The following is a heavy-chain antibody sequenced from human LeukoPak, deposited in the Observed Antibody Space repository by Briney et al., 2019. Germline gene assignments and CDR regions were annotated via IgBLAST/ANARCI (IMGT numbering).Heavy chain of an antibody. CDR2: ISDSGNT. V-gene: IGHV3-23*01. D-gene: IGHD3-9*01. CDR1: GFTLSSYA. J-gene: IGHJ5*02. Sequence: PGGSLRLSCAASGFTLSSYAMSWVRQAPGKGLEWVSAISDSGNTYHADSVKGRFTISRDSSKNTLFLQMNRLRPEDAAVYYCARDGLVYYDILTGYYNWFDPWGQGTLVTVSS. CDR3: ARDGLVYYDILTGYYNWFDP.